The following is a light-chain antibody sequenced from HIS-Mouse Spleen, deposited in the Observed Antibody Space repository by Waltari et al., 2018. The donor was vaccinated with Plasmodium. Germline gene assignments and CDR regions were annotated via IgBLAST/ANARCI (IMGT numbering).Light chain of an antibody. CDR1: SSNIGRTT. Sequence: QSVLTQPPSASGTPGQRVTISCSGSSSNIGRTTLNWYQQLPGTAPKLLIHSNNQRPSGVPDRFSGSKSGTAASLAISGLQSEDEADYYCAAWDDSLNGPVFGGGTKLTVL. V-gene: IGLV1-44*01. CDR3: AAWDDSLNGPV. J-gene: IGLJ2*01. CDR2: SNN.